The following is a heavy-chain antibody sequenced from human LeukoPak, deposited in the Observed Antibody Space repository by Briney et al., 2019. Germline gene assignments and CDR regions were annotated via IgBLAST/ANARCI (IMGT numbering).Heavy chain of an antibody. D-gene: IGHD1-14*01. CDR2: IYYTGST. J-gene: IGHJ4*02. CDR3: AGMRITTPTVRTLDY. CDR1: GGSMSTYY. V-gene: IGHV4-59*01. Sequence: PSETLSLTCTVSGGSMSTYYWTWIRQPPGKGLEWIGFIYYTGSTNYNPSLKSRVTISVDTSKNQFSLKLSSVTAADTAVYYCAGMRITTPTVRTLDYWGQGTLVTVSS.